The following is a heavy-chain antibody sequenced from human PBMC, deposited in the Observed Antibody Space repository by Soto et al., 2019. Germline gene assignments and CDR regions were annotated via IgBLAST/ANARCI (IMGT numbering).Heavy chain of an antibody. D-gene: IGHD3-22*01. CDR1: GYTFTSYD. CDR3: ARESRYYDSSGYPDY. V-gene: IGHV1-18*01. Sequence: ASVKVSCKASGYTFTSYDINWVRQATGQGLEWMGWMSPYSGDTNYAHKLQGRVTLTTDTSTGTAYMELRSLRSDDTAVYFCARESRYYDSSGYPDYWGQGTLVTVSS. J-gene: IGHJ4*02. CDR2: MSPYSGDT.